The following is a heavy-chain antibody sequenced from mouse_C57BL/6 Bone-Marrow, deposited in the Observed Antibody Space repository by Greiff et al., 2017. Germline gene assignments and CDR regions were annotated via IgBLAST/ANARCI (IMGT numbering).Heavy chain of an antibody. V-gene: IGHV1-81*01. D-gene: IGHD1-3*01. J-gene: IGHJ2*01. Sequence: QVHVKQSGAELARPGASVKLSCKASGYTFTSYGISWVKQRTGQGLEWIGEFYPRSGNTYYNEKFKGTATLTADKSSSAAYMELRRLTYEDSAVYFCARAGKGAYWGQGTTLTVSS. CDR3: ARAGKGAY. CDR2: FYPRSGNT. CDR1: GYTFTSYG.